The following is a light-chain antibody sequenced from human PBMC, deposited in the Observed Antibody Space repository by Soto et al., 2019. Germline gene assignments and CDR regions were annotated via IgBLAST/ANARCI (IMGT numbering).Light chain of an antibody. CDR3: AAWNDSLNGYV. CDR2: SNN. J-gene: IGLJ1*01. CDR1: SSNIGSNT. V-gene: IGLV1-44*01. Sequence: QSVLTQPPSASGTPGQRVTSSCSGSSSNIGSNTVNWYQQLPGTAPKLLIYSNNQRPSGVPDRFSGSKSGTSASLDISGLQSEDEADYSCAAWNDSLNGYVFGTGTKLTVL.